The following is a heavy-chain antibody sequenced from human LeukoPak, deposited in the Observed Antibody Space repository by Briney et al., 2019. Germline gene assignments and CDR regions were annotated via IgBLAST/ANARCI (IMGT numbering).Heavy chain of an antibody. CDR3: AREPSQLWIDN. CDR1: GFTFSQNW. V-gene: IGHV3-7*01. D-gene: IGHD5-18*01. Sequence: AGYLRLSCAASGFTFSQNWMSWDRQAPGKGLEWVANTKPDGREKQHVDSVKGRFSISRDNTKNSLFPQISSLRGEDSSVYYCAREPSQLWIDNWGQGTRVIVSS. CDR2: TKPDGREK. J-gene: IGHJ4*02.